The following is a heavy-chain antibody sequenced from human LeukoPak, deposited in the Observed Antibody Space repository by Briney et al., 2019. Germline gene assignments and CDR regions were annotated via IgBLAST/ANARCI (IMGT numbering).Heavy chain of an antibody. CDR3: AGRRITIFGEVIRSRRHYFDP. D-gene: IGHD3-3*01. V-gene: IGHV4-34*01. CDR2: IKHVGSS. Sequence: PSETLSLTCAVFVGSFSGYSGGGIRHPPGKGREWMGEIKHVGSSNYNPSLKSRVTIFLDKSKNQFSLKLSSVTAADTAVYCAGRRITIFGEVIRSRRHYFDPWGQGSLVTVSS. J-gene: IGHJ5*02. CDR1: VGSFSGYS.